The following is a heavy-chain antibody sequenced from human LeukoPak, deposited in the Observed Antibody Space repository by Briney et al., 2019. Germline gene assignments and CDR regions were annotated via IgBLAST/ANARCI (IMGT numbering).Heavy chain of an antibody. V-gene: IGHV3-7*01. CDR1: GFTFNTYW. Sequence: GGSLRLSCAASGFTFNTYWMTWVRQAPGRRLEWVANVRQDGGEGHYVDSVKGRFTVSRDNAENSLYLQLNSLRVEDTAVYYCAREYSSGWSQYFDLWGRGTLVTVSS. J-gene: IGHJ2*01. D-gene: IGHD6-19*01. CDR3: AREYSSGWSQYFDL. CDR2: VRQDGGEG.